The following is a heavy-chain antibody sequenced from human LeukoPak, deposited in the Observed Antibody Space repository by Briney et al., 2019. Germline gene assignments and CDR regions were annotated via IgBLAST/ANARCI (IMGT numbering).Heavy chain of an antibody. CDR2: IYWDDDR. CDR1: GFSLNTRGVG. CDR3: AHRKNYYDSSVFDN. J-gene: IGHJ4*02. D-gene: IGHD3-22*01. V-gene: IGHV2-5*02. Sequence: SGPTVANPTQTLTLTCTFSGFSLNTRGVGVGWIRQPPGRALEWLALIYWDDDRRYSPSLKSRLTITKDTSKNQVVLTMTNMDPVDTATYFCAHRKNYYDSSVFDNWGQGTLVTVSS.